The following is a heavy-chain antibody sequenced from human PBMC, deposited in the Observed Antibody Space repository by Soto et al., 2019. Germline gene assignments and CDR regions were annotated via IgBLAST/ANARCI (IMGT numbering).Heavy chain of an antibody. CDR3: ASILAGNSSSSTPKYYYYYYGMDV. Sequence: GESLKISCKGSGYSFTSYWIGWVRQMPGKGLEWMGITYPGDSDTRYSPSFQGQVTISADKSISTAYLQWSSLKASDPAMYYCASILAGNSSSSTPKYYYYYYGMDVWGQGTTVTVSS. CDR1: GYSFTSYW. CDR2: TYPGDSDT. D-gene: IGHD6-6*01. V-gene: IGHV5-51*01. J-gene: IGHJ6*02.